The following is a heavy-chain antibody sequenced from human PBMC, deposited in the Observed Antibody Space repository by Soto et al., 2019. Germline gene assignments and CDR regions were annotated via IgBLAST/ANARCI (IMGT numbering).Heavy chain of an antibody. J-gene: IGHJ6*02. CDR2: INPKSGGT. CDR3: ARGDSTDCSNGVCSFFYNHDMDV. CDR1: GYTFTSYG. Sequence: RASVKVSCKASGYTFTSYGISWVRQAPGQGLEWLGRINPKSGGTSTAQKFQGWVTMTTDTSISTASMELTRLTSDDTAIYYCARGDSTDCSNGVCSFFYNHDMDVWGQGTTVTVSS. D-gene: IGHD2-8*01. V-gene: IGHV1-2*04.